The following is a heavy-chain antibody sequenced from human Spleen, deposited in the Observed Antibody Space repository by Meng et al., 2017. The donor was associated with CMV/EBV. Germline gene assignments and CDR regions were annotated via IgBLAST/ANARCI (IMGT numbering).Heavy chain of an antibody. J-gene: IGHJ2*01. CDR1: GGSISSSDW. CDR3: ASARVVFPWRSGYFDL. CDR2: IYHSGST. V-gene: IGHV4-4*02. D-gene: IGHD2/OR15-2a*01. Sequence: GSLRLSCAVSGGSISSSDWWSWVRQPPGKGLEWIGEIYHSGSTNYNPSLKSRVTISVDTSKNQFSLKLSSVTAADTAVYYCASARVVFPWRSGYFDLWGRGTLVTVSS.